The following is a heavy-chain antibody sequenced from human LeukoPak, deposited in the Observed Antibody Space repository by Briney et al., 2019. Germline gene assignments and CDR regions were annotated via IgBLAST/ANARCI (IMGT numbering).Heavy chain of an antibody. CDR3: ARDKGYSGYDNAFDI. CDR1: GFTFSSYW. Sequence: PGGSLRLSCAASGFTFSSYWMHWVRQAPGKGLVWVSRINSDGSSTSYADSVKGRFTISRDNAKNTLYLQMNSLRAEDTAVYYCARDKGYSGYDNAFDIWGQGTMVTVSS. CDR2: INSDGSST. V-gene: IGHV3-74*01. J-gene: IGHJ3*02. D-gene: IGHD5-12*01.